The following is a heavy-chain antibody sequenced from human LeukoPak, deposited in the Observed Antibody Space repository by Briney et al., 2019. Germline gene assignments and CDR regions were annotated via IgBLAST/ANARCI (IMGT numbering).Heavy chain of an antibody. J-gene: IGHJ4*02. D-gene: IGHD1-7*01. CDR1: GFTFSSYE. V-gene: IGHV3-48*03. Sequence: GGSLRLSCAASGFTFSSYEMNWVRQAPGKGLEWVSYISSSGDYIYYADSVKGRFTISRDNSQSSLSLQMNSLRADDTAVYYCAQIRSGTGWVLGELHWGQGALVTVSS. CDR3: AQIRSGTGWVLGELH. CDR2: ISSSGDYI.